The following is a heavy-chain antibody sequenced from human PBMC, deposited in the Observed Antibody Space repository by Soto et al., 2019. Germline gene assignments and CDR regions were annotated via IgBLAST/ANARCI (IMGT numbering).Heavy chain of an antibody. V-gene: IGHV1-46*01. CDR3: ARAACISTSCYLWGGHYYYYGMDV. CDR1: GYTFTSYY. D-gene: IGHD2-2*01. CDR2: INPSGGST. J-gene: IGHJ6*02. Sequence: GASVKVSCKASGYTFTSYYMHWVRQAPGQGLEWMGIINPSGGSTSYAQKFQGRVTMTRDTSTSTVYMELSSLRSEDTAVYYCARAACISTSCYLWGGHYYYYGMDVWGQGTTVTVSS.